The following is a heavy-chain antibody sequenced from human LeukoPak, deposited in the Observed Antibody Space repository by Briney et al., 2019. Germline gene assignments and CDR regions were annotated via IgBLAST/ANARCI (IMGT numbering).Heavy chain of an antibody. CDR1: GDSINSLDL. J-gene: IGHJ4*02. V-gene: IGHV4-4*02. Sequence: PSGTLSLTCTVSGDSINSLDLWSWVRQPPGKGLEWIGEMYLSGTTHSNPSVKSRVTISIDKSKNQFFLNLSSVTAADTAVYYCASGYCSSTSCSIDYWGQGTLVTVSS. CDR3: ASGYCSSTSCSIDY. D-gene: IGHD2-2*01. CDR2: MYLSGTT.